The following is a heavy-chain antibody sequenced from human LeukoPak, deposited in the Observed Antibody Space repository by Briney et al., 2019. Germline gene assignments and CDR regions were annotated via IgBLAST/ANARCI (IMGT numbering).Heavy chain of an antibody. CDR3: ARQNPPGSKKGWFDP. Sequence: PSETLSLTCTVSGGSINSYYWTWIRQPPGKGLEWIACIYYNGITNYKSSLESRLTMSVDTSKNQFSLRLRSVTAADTAVYYCARQNPPGSKKGWFDPWGQGTLVTVSS. V-gene: IGHV4-59*08. CDR2: IYYNGIT. J-gene: IGHJ5*02. CDR1: GGSINSYY. D-gene: IGHD6-25*01.